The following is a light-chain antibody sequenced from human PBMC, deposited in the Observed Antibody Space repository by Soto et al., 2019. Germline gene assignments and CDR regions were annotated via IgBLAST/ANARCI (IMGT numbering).Light chain of an antibody. V-gene: IGKV1-27*01. CDR3: QNYYRAAFT. Sequence: DIQMTQFPSSLSASVGDRVTITCRASQDIDNYVAWYQQRPGKVPKLLIYHASTLQPGVPSRFSGSGSGTDCTLTISSLQPEDVAPYYCQNYYRAAFTFGPGTRVDIK. CDR2: HAS. CDR1: QDIDNY. J-gene: IGKJ3*01.